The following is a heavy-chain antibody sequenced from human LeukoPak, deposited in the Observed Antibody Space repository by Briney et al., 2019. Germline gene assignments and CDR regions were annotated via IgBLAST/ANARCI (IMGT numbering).Heavy chain of an antibody. D-gene: IGHD5-12*01. CDR3: ASRSPYSGYDLFDY. V-gene: IGHV1-69*06. Sequence: SVKVSCKSSGGTFSNYAISWVRQAPGQGLEWMGGIIPLFGTANYAQKFQGRVTITADRSTSTAYMELGSLRSEDTAVYYCASRSPYSGYDLFDYWGQGTLVTVSS. J-gene: IGHJ4*02. CDR2: IIPLFGTA. CDR1: GGTFSNYA.